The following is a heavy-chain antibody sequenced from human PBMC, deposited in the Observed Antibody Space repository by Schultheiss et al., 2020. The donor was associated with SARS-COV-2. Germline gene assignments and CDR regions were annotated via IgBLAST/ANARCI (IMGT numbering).Heavy chain of an antibody. CDR1: GFSISSGYY. J-gene: IGHJ6*02. V-gene: IGHV4-38-2*01. CDR3: ASLAGIAAAGTPNLYYYYGMDV. D-gene: IGHD6-13*01. Sequence: SQTLSLTCAVSGFSISSGYYWGWIRQPPGKGLEWIGYIYYSGSTNYNPSLKSRVTISVDTSKNQFSLKLSSVTAADTAVYYCASLAGIAAAGTPNLYYYYGMDVWGQGTTVTVSS. CDR2: IYYSGST.